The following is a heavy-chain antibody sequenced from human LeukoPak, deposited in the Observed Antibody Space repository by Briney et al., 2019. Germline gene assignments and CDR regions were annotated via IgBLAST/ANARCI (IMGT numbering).Heavy chain of an antibody. D-gene: IGHD3-10*01. CDR3: ARGDVWFGELFTGYYYGMDV. CDR1: GFTFSSYD. J-gene: IGHJ6*02. V-gene: IGHV3-13*01. CDR2: IGTAGDT. Sequence: RPGGSLRLSCAASGFTFSSYDMHWVRQATGKGLEWVSAIGTAGDTYYPGSVKGRFTIYRENAKNSLYLQMNSLRAGDTAVYYCARGDVWFGELFTGYYYGMDVWGQGTTVTVSS.